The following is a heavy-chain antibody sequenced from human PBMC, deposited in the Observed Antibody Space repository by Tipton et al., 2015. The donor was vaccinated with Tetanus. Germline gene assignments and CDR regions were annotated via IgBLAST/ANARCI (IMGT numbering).Heavy chain of an antibody. J-gene: IGHJ3*01. V-gene: IGHV7-4-1*02. Sequence: QVQLVQSGSDLKKPGASVKVSCKASGYTFTKHGINWVRQAPGQGLEWMGWINTNTGNPTYAQAFTGRFVFSLDTSVNTAYLQIKSLKPEDTAMYYCARDQFTTYWDDASDVWGQGTMLTVSS. CDR3: ARDQFTTYWDDASDV. CDR2: INTNTGNP. D-gene: IGHD3-22*01. CDR1: GYTFTKHG.